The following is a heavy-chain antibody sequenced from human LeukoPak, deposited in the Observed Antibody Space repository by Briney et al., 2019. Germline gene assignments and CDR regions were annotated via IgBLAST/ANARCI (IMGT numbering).Heavy chain of an antibody. CDR2: IVVASGNT. Sequence: SVTVSCKASGFTFTNSAMQWVRQARGQRLEWIGWIVVASGNTKYAQKFQERVTITRDMSTSTAYMELSSLSPEDTAVYYCAAAPIEMQQRGFDYWGQGTLVTVSS. V-gene: IGHV1-58*02. J-gene: IGHJ4*02. CDR3: AAAPIEMQQRGFDY. CDR1: GFTFTNSA. D-gene: IGHD5-24*01.